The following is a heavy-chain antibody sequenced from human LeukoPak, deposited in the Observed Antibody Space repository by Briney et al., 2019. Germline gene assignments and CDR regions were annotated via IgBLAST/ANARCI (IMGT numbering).Heavy chain of an antibody. J-gene: IGHJ5*02. CDR2: IYPGDSDT. D-gene: IGHD2-2*01. CDR1: GYSFTSCW. Sequence: GESLKISCKGSGYSFTSCWIGWVRQMPGKGLEWMGIIYPGDSDTRYSPSFQGQVTISADKSISTAYLQWSSLKASDTAMYYCARQGTGIVVVPGGFDPWGQGTLITVSS. V-gene: IGHV5-51*01. CDR3: ARQGTGIVVVPGGFDP.